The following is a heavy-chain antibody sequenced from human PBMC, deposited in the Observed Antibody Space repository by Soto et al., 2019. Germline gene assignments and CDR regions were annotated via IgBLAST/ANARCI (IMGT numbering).Heavy chain of an antibody. Sequence: SETLSLTCTVSGGSISSSSYYWGWIRQPPGKGLEWIGNIYHSGSTYYNPSLKSRVTISVDRSKNQFSLKLSSVTAADTAVYYCARGISAKNDAFDIWGQGTMVTVSS. J-gene: IGHJ3*02. D-gene: IGHD3-3*02. CDR3: ARGISAKNDAFDI. CDR2: IYHSGST. CDR1: GGSISSSSYY. V-gene: IGHV4-39*07.